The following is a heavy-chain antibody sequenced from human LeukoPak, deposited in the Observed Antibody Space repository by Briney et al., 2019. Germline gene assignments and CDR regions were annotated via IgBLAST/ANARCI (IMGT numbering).Heavy chain of an antibody. CDR1: GYTFSTYG. V-gene: IGHV1-18*01. CDR2: ISAYNGNT. CDR3: ASSYNWNYGFDY. D-gene: IGHD1-7*01. Sequence: ASVKVSCKASGYTFSTYGISWVRQAPGQGLEWMGWISAYNGNTNYAQKFQGRVTITADKSTSTAYMELSSLRSEDTAVYYCASSYNWNYGFDYWGQGTLVTVSS. J-gene: IGHJ4*02.